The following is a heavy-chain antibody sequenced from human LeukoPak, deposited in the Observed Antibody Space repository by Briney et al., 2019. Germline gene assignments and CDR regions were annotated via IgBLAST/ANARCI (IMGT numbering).Heavy chain of an antibody. V-gene: IGHV4-34*01. CDR3: ARGATISETGYFDF. CDR2: IDHRGDT. CDR1: GFTFREYS. J-gene: IGHJ4*03. Sequence: GSLRLSCAASGFTFREYSMSWVRQSPGKGLEWIAEIDHRGDTNFNTSVKSRVTISAYTSKSQYSLKARSLSAADTAVYYCARGATISETGYFDFWGQGTPVTVSP. D-gene: IGHD2-21*02.